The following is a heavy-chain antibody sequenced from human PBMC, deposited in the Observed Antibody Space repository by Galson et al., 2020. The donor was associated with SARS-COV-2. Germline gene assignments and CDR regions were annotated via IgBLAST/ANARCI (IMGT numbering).Heavy chain of an antibody. CDR3: ARGPPTPGYCGSTSCYPDY. D-gene: IGHD2-2*03. V-gene: IGHV3-30*04. J-gene: IGHJ4*02. CDR2: ISYDGSNV. Sequence: GGSLRLSCAASGFIFSSYAMHWVRQAPGKGLEWVAVISYDGSNVYYADSVKGRFTISRDNSKNTLYLQMNSLRAEDTAVHYCARGPPTPGYCGSTSCYPDYWGQGTLVTASS. CDR1: GFIFSSYA.